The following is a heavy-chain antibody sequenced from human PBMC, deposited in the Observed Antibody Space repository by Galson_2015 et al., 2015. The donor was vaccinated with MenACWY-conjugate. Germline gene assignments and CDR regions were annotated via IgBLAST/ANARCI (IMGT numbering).Heavy chain of an antibody. Sequence: SVKVSCKASGGTFSSYAISWVRQAPGQGLEWMGGIIPIFGTANYAQKFQGRVTITADESTSTAYMELSSLRSEDTAVYYCARDNSDYLARLFDPWGQGTLVTASS. J-gene: IGHJ5*02. CDR3: ARDNSDYLARLFDP. CDR2: IIPIFGTA. CDR1: GGTFSSYA. D-gene: IGHD4/OR15-4a*01. V-gene: IGHV1-69*13.